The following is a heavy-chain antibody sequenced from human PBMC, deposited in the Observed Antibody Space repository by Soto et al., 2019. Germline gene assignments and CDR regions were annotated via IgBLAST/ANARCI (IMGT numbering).Heavy chain of an antibody. Sequence: QAQLVQSGAEVKKPGSSVKVSCKASGGTFSSYAISWVRQAPGQGLEWMGGIIPIFGTANYAQKFQGRVTITADESTSTAYMELSSLRSEDTAVYYCARAILGYCSGGSCYAYYYYGMDVWGQGTTVTVSS. CDR3: ARAILGYCSGGSCYAYYYYGMDV. D-gene: IGHD2-15*01. V-gene: IGHV1-69*01. CDR1: GGTFSSYA. J-gene: IGHJ6*02. CDR2: IIPIFGTA.